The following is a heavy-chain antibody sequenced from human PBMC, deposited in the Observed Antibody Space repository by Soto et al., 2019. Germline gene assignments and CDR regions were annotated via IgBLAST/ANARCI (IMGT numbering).Heavy chain of an antibody. D-gene: IGHD3-22*01. CDR2: ISGSGGST. CDR1: GFTFSSYA. V-gene: IGHV3-23*01. CDR3: AKDPATTYYYDSSGYSIQYFKDY. Sequence: HPGGSLRLSCAASGFTFSSYAMSWVRQAPGKGLEWVSAISGSGGSTYYADSVKGRFTISRDNSKNTLYLQMNSLRAEDTAVYYCAKDPATTYYYDSSGYSIQYFKDYWGQGTLVTVSA. J-gene: IGHJ4*02.